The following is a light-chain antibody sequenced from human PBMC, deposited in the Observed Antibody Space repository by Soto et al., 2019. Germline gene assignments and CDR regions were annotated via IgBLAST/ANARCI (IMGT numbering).Light chain of an antibody. Sequence: DIQMTQSPSTLSASVGDRVTITCRASQNIVSWLAWYQQKPGKAPKLLIYKASTLEIGVTSRFSGSGSGTDFTLTISSLLPDDFATYYCQQYNNYPFTFGPGTTVDIE. CDR3: QQYNNYPFT. V-gene: IGKV1-5*03. J-gene: IGKJ3*01. CDR2: KAS. CDR1: QNIVSW.